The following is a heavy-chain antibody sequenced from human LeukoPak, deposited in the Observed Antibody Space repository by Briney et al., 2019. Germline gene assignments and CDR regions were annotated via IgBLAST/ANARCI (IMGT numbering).Heavy chain of an antibody. CDR1: GASISDFY. J-gene: IGHJ4*02. Sequence: PSETLSDTCSVSGASISDFYWSWIRQPAGKGLEWIGRIYSSGNTNYNPSLKSRVTMSLDASENQFSLKLSSVTAADTAMYYCARNSGDFWGQGTLVTVSS. CDR2: IYSSGNT. D-gene: IGHD4-23*01. CDR3: ARNSGDF. V-gene: IGHV4-4*07.